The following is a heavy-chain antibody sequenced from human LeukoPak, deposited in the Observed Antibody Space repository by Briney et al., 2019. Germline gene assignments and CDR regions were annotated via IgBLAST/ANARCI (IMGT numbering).Heavy chain of an antibody. CDR1: GFTFSDYS. Sequence: PGGSLRLSCAGSGFTFSDYSMSWIRQAPGKGLEFISYITQRSSFTKSADSVLGRFTISRDNDKNSLYLQMNNLRAEDTAVYYCARLLDHFSGDTRWGVFHIWGQGTMVTVSS. CDR3: ARLLDHFSGDTRWGVFHI. V-gene: IGHV3-11*06. J-gene: IGHJ3*02. CDR2: ITQRSSFT. D-gene: IGHD4-17*01.